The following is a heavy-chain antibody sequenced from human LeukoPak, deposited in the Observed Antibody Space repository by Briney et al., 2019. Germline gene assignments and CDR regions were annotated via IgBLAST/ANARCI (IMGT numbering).Heavy chain of an antibody. Sequence: ASVKVSCKASGYTFTVYYIHWVRQAPGQGLEWIGWINPTSGDTNYVQKFQGRVTMTRDTSISTAYMELSSMRSDDTAVYYCARGDGDGPARRAFDIWGQGTMVTVSS. J-gene: IGHJ3*02. V-gene: IGHV1-2*02. CDR2: INPTSGDT. D-gene: IGHD7-27*01. CDR1: GYTFTVYY. CDR3: ARGDGDGPARRAFDI.